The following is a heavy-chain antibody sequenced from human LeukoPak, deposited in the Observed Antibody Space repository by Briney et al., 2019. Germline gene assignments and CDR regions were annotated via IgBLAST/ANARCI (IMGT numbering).Heavy chain of an antibody. D-gene: IGHD3-22*01. CDR1: GGSFSGYY. Sequence: ASETLSLTCAVYGGSFSGYYWSWIRQPPGKGLEWIGEINHSGSTNYNPSLKSRVTISVDTSKNQFSLKLSSVTAADTAVYYCVKSSGYYHVPYFDLWGRGTLVTVSS. CDR3: VKSSGYYHVPYFDL. V-gene: IGHV4-34*01. J-gene: IGHJ2*01. CDR2: INHSGST.